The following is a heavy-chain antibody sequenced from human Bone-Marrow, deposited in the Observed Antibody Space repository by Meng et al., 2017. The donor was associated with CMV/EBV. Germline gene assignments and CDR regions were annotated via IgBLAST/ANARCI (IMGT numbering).Heavy chain of an antibody. V-gene: IGHV1-2*02. CDR3: TRDAHLTTVTPNWFNP. Sequence: QVHLVQYGADLRKTGDSVKVSCKASGDTFTDYYMHWVRQAPGQGLEWMGCINPNSGDTNDAQKFQGRVTMTRDTSISTAYMELSRLRSDDTAVYYCTRDAHLTTVTPNWFNPWGQGTLVTVSS. J-gene: IGHJ5*02. CDR2: INPNSGDT. D-gene: IGHD4-17*01. CDR1: GDTFTDYY.